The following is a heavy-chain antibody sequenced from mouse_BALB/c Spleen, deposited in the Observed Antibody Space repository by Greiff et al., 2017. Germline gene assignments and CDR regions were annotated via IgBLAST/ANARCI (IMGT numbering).Heavy chain of an antibody. Sequence: EVQLQQSGAELVKPGASVKLSCTASGFNIKDTYMHWVKQRPEQGLEWIGRIDPANGNTKYDPKFQGKATITADTSSNTAYLQLSSLTSEDTAVYYCAPSSSYERPYWGQGTLVTVSA. CDR1: GFNIKDTY. J-gene: IGHJ3*01. D-gene: IGHD1-1*01. CDR2: IDPANGNT. V-gene: IGHV14-3*02. CDR3: APSSSYERPY.